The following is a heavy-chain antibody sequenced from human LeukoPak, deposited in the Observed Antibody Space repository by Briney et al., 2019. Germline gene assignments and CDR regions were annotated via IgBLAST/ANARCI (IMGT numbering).Heavy chain of an antibody. CDR2: INWNGGST. J-gene: IGHJ4*02. D-gene: IGHD5-24*01. Sequence: RPGGSLRLSCAASGFTFDDYGMSWVRQAPGKGLEWVSGINWNGGSTNYADSVKGRFTISRDNAKNSLYLQMNSLRGEDTAVYSCARGQRRHIDMAPSFDYWGQGTLVTVSS. CDR1: GFTFDDYG. V-gene: IGHV3-20*04. CDR3: ARGQRRHIDMAPSFDY.